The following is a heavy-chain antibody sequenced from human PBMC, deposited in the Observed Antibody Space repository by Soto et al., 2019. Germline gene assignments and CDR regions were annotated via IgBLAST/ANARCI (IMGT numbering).Heavy chain of an antibody. CDR2: IYNSVNT. CDR3: ARGPSGDKVAY. V-gene: IGHV4-30-4*01. CDR1: GDSISNGYYT. D-gene: IGHD3-10*01. J-gene: IGHJ4*02. Sequence: QVQLQESGPGLVEPSQTLSLTCTVSGDSISNGYYTWSWIRQPPGKDLEWIGHIYNSVNTYSNPSLKSRVTISADTSKTQFSLKLSSVTAADTAVYYCARGPSGDKVAYWGQGTLVTVSS.